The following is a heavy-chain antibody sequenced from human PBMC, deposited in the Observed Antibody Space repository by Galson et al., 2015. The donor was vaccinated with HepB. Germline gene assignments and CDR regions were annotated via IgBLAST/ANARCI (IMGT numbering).Heavy chain of an antibody. CDR1: GFTFSSYS. CDR3: TALQWLVSPRVDY. CDR2: IKSKTGGGTT. J-gene: IGHJ4*02. Sequence: SLRLSCAASGFTFSSYSMNWVRQAPGKGLEWVGRIKSKTGGGTTDYAAPVKGRFTISRDDSKNTLYLQMNSLKTEDTAVYYCTALQWLVSPRVDYWGQGTLVTVSS. D-gene: IGHD6-19*01. V-gene: IGHV3-15*07.